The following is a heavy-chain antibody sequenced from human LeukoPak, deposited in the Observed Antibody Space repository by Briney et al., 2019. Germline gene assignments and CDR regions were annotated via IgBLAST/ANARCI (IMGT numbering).Heavy chain of an antibody. CDR3: ARDDGGGYYYYMDV. V-gene: IGHV4-39*07. D-gene: IGHD2-15*01. CDR2: IYYSGST. Sequence: SETLSLTCTVSGGSISSSSYYWGWIRQPPGKGLEWIGSIYYSGSTYYNPSLKSRVTISVDTSKNQFSLKLSSVTAADTAVYYCARDDGGGYYYYMDVWGKGTTVTVSS. J-gene: IGHJ6*03. CDR1: GGSISSSSYY.